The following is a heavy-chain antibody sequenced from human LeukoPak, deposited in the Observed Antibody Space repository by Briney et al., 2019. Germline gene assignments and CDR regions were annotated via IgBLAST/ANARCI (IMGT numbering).Heavy chain of an antibody. J-gene: IGHJ1*01. CDR3: AKDISSNYYDSSGYPPAYFQH. CDR1: GFTFDDYA. V-gene: IGHV3-9*01. Sequence: SGGSLRLSCAAAGFTFDDYAMHWVRQAPGKGLEWVSGISWNSGSIGYADSVKGRFTISRDNAKNSLYLQMNSLRAEDTALYYCAKDISSNYYDSSGYPPAYFQHWGQGTLVTVSS. CDR2: ISWNSGSI. D-gene: IGHD3-22*01.